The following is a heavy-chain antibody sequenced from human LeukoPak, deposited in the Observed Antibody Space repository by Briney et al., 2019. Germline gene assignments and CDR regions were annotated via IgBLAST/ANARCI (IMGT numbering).Heavy chain of an antibody. V-gene: IGHV3-48*03. J-gene: IGHJ5*02. D-gene: IGHD2-15*01. CDR2: ISTSGSTI. CDR3: ARGSGGAAFDP. Sequence: PGGSLRLSCAASGFSFRNHEMNWVRQAPGKGLEWVSYISTSGSTIYYADSVKGRFTISRDNAENALYLQMNSLRAEDTAVYHCARGSGGAAFDPWGQGTLVTVSS. CDR1: GFSFRNHE.